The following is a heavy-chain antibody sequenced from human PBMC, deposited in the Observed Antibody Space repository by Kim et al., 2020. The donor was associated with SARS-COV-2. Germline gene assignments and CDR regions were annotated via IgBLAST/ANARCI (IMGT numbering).Heavy chain of an antibody. CDR1: GGSISSSDYY. V-gene: IGHV4-30-4*01. CDR2: IYDSVST. CDR3: ARDLNCIVGSCSKR. J-gene: IGHJ1*01. D-gene: IGHD2-15*01. Sequence: SETLSLTCTVSGGSISSSDYYWSWIRQPPGKGLEWIGHIYDSVSTYYNPSLKSRVSISVDTSKNQFSLKLASVTAADTAVCYCARDLNCIVGSCSKRWG.